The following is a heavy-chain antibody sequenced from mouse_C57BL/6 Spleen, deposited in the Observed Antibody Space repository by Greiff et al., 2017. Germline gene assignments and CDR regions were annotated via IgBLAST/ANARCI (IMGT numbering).Heavy chain of an antibody. Sequence: QVQLQQPGAELVMPGASVKLSCKASGYTFTSYWMHWVKQRPGQGLEWIGEIDPSDSYTNYNQKFKGKSTLTVDKSSSTAYMQLSSLTSEDSAVYYCARWGQLSPHAMDYWGQGTSVTVSS. V-gene: IGHV1-69*01. CDR1: GYTFTSYW. J-gene: IGHJ4*01. CDR3: ARWGQLSPHAMDY. D-gene: IGHD3-2*02. CDR2: IDPSDSYT.